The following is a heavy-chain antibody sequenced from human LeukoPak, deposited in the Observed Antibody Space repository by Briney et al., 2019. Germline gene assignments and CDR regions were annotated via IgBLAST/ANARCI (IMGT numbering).Heavy chain of an antibody. J-gene: IGHJ4*02. D-gene: IGHD2-2*01. CDR1: GFSFSTYA. CDR2: ISGSGGAT. CDR3: AKDSCASTSCYWDY. V-gene: IGHV3-23*01. Sequence: PGGSLTLSCAASGFSFSTYAMNWVRQSPGKGLEWLSVISGSGGATYYADSVKGRFTISRDNSKTTLYLQMNRLTAADTAIYYCAKDSCASTSCYWDYWGQGTLVTVSS.